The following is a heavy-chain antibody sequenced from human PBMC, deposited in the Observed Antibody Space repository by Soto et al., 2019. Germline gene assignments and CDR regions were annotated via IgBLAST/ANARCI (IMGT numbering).Heavy chain of an antibody. CDR2: IYYSGST. CDR1: GGSISSGDYY. V-gene: IGHV4-30-4*01. CDR3: ARDCDACGSGIDY. J-gene: IGHJ4*02. D-gene: IGHD1-26*01. Sequence: QVQLQESGPGLVKPSQTLSLTCTVSGGSISSGDYYWSWIRQPPGEGLEWIGYIYYSGSTYYNPSLKSRVTISVDTSKNQFSLKLSSVTAADTAVYYCARDCDACGSGIDYWGQGTLVTVSS.